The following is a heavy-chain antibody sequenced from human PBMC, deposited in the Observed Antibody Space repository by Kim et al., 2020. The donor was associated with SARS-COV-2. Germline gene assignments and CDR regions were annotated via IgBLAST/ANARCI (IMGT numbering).Heavy chain of an antibody. J-gene: IGHJ6*04. D-gene: IGHD1-7*01. Sequence: GGSLRLSCAVSGFIASGNFMSWVRQAPGKGLEWVSVIYTVGDGGKTYYADSVKGRFTISRDNSKNMLFLQMNNLRIEDTAVYYCARDRIFTDIWNFVDGMDVWGKGTTVTVSS. CDR2: IYTVGDGGKT. CDR3: ARDRIFTDIWNFVDGMDV. V-gene: IGHV3-53*01. CDR1: GFIASGNF.